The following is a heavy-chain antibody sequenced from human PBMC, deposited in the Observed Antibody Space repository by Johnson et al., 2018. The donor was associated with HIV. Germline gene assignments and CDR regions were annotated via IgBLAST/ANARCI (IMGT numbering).Heavy chain of an antibody. CDR2: ISGGGDTI. CDR3: ARESANSGRYSGAFDV. Sequence: VQLVESGGGLVQPGGSLRLSCTASGFTFSRYAMSWVRQAPGKGLEWVSAISGGGDTIYYADSVKGRFTISRDNSKNSLYLQMNSLRAEDTAVYYCARESANSGRYSGAFDVWGQGTMVIVSS. CDR1: GFTFSRYA. V-gene: IGHV3-23*04. J-gene: IGHJ3*01. D-gene: IGHD1-26*01.